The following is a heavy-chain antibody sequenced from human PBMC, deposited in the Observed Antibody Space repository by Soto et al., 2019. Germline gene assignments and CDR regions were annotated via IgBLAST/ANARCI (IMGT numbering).Heavy chain of an antibody. V-gene: IGHV3-33*01. CDR3: VRDDDFGPNALDL. J-gene: IGHJ3*01. CDR2: ILNDGSED. Sequence: QMQLVESGGGVVQPGRSLRLSCAASGFTFSNYGMHWVRQAPGKGLEWVSLILNDGSEDFYRDSVKGRFTISRDNSRNSLYLQMNSLRDDDTALYYCVRDDDFGPNALDLWGQGTMVSVSS. D-gene: IGHD1-1*01. CDR1: GFTFSNYG.